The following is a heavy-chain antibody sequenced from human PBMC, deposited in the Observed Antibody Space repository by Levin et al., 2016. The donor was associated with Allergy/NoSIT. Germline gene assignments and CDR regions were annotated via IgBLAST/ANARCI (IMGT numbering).Heavy chain of an antibody. J-gene: IGHJ4*02. CDR3: ARGILGYFDY. V-gene: IGHV3-21*01. Sequence: WIRQPPGKGLEWVSSISSSSSYIYYADSVKGRFTISRDNAKNSLYLQMNGLRAEDTAVYYCARGILGYFDYWGLGTLVTVSS. CDR2: ISSSSSYI.